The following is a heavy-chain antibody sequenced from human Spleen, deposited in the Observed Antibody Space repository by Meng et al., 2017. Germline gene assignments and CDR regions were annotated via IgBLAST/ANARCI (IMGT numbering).Heavy chain of an antibody. CDR1: GGSISSSSYY. J-gene: IGHJ4*02. V-gene: IGHV4-39*07. CDR3: ATALHYDILTGYRY. Sequence: GSLRLSCTVSGGSISSSSYYWGWIRQPPGKGLEWIGTIYSIWSTYYNPSLKSRVTISVDTSKNQFSLKLSSVTAADTAVYYCATALHYDILTGYRYWGQGTLVTVSS. CDR2: IYSIWST. D-gene: IGHD3-9*01.